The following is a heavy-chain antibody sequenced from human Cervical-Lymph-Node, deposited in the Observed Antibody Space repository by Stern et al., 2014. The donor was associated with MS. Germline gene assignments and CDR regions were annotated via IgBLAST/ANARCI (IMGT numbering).Heavy chain of an antibody. D-gene: IGHD3-10*01. CDR3: AKVGDTVTKYHGMDV. CDR2: ICWDGRSI. J-gene: IGHJ6*02. CDR1: GFTFVDYT. V-gene: IGHV3-9*01. Sequence: EVQLLESGGGLVQPGGSLRLSCAASGFTFVDYTMHWVRPAPGKGLEWVSFICWDGRSIGYADSVKGRFTISRDNAKNSLYLQINSLRVEDTALYYCAKVGDTVTKYHGMDVWGQGTTVIVSS.